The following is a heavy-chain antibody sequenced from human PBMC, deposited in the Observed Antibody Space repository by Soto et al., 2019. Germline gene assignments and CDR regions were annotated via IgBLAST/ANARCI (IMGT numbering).Heavy chain of an antibody. V-gene: IGHV1-3*01. D-gene: IGHD3-3*01. Sequence: ASVKVSRKASAYTFTIYDSHCARQAPGQRIEWMGWINAGNGNTKYAQKYQGRVTITRDTSASTAYMELSSLRSEDTAVYYCARLLKTYYDFWSGQPNYYYYYGMDVWGQGSTVTVSS. J-gene: IGHJ6*02. CDR3: ARLLKTYYDFWSGQPNYYYYYGMDV. CDR1: AYTFTIYD. CDR2: INAGNGNT.